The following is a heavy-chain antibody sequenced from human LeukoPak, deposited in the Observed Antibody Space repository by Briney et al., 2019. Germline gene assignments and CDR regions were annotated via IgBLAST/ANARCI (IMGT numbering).Heavy chain of an antibody. CDR1: GFTFSSYG. Sequence: PGGSLRLSCAASGFTFSSYGMHWVRQAPGKGLEWVAVISYDGSNKYYADSVKGRFTISRDNSKNTLYLQMNSLRAEDTAVYYCAKDASFGYGSGSYWVYWGQGTLVTVSS. D-gene: IGHD3-10*01. CDR3: AKDASFGYGSGSYWVY. J-gene: IGHJ4*02. V-gene: IGHV3-30*18. CDR2: ISYDGSNK.